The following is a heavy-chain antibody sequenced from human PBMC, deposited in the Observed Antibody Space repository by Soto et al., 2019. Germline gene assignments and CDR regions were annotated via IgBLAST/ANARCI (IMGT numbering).Heavy chain of an antibody. CDR1: GFTFKNYA. D-gene: IGHD3-9*01. CDR3: ASWDYDVLTGYSYDD. J-gene: IGHJ4*02. Sequence: QVQLVESGGGVVQPGRSLRLSCAASGFTFKNYAMHWVRQAPGKGLEWVAVISYDGSIEFYADSVKGRFTISRDDFKNTMFLQMGSLRVEDTAVYYCASWDYDVLTGYSYDDWGQGTLVTVSS. V-gene: IGHV3-30-3*01. CDR2: ISYDGSIE.